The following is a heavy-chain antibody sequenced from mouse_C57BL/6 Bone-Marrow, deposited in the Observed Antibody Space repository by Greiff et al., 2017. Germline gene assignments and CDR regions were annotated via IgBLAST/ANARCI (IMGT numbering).Heavy chain of an antibody. CDR2: IDPENGDT. CDR3: TVHAHDYYGSSLFAY. D-gene: IGHD1-1*01. Sequence: VQLQQSGAELVRPGASVKLSCPASGFNIQDDYMHWVKQRPEQGLEWIGWIDPENGDTEYASKFQGKATITADTSSNPAYLQLSSLTSEYTAVYYCTVHAHDYYGSSLFAYWGQGTLVTVPS. V-gene: IGHV14-4*01. CDR1: GFNIQDDY. J-gene: IGHJ3*01.